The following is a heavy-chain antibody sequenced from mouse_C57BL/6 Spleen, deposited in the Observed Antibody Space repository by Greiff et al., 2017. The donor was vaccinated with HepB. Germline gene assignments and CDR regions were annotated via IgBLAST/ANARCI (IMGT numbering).Heavy chain of an antibody. D-gene: IGHD1-1*01. Sequence: QVQLLQPGAELVKPGASVKLSCKASGYTFTSYWMHWVKQRPGQGLEWIGMIHPNSGSTNYNAKFKSKATLTVDKSSSTAYMQLSSLTSEDSAVYYCATHYDGSSSAWFAYWGQGTLVTVSA. CDR3: ATHYDGSSSAWFAY. CDR1: GYTFTSYW. CDR2: IHPNSGST. J-gene: IGHJ3*01. V-gene: IGHV1-64*01.